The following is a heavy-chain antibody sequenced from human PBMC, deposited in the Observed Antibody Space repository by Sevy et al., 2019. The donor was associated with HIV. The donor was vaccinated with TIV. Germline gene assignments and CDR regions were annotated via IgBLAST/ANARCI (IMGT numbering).Heavy chain of an antibody. Sequence: SQTLSLTCAISGDSVSSNSAAWNWIRQSPSRGLEWLGRTYYRSKWYNDYAVSVKSRITINPDTSKNQFSLQLNSVTPEDTAVYYCARGCIAAAGMTDAFDIWGQGTMVNVSS. CDR1: GDSVSSNSAA. D-gene: IGHD6-13*01. V-gene: IGHV6-1*01. J-gene: IGHJ3*02. CDR2: TYYRSKWYN. CDR3: ARGCIAAAGMTDAFDI.